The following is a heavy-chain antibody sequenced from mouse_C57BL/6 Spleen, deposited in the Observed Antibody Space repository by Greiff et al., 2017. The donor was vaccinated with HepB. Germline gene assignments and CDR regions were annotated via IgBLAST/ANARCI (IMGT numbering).Heavy chain of an antibody. V-gene: IGHV1-55*01. J-gene: IGHJ1*03. CDR3: ARSLLLVPYWYCDV. D-gene: IGHD1-1*01. Sequence: QVQLQQPGAELVKPGASVKMSCKASGYTFTSYWITWVKQRPGQGLEWIGDIYPGSGSTNYNEKFKSKATLTVDTSSSTAYMQLSSLTSEDSAVYYCARSLLLVPYWYCDVWGTGTTGTVSS. CDR2: IYPGSGST. CDR1: GYTFTSYW.